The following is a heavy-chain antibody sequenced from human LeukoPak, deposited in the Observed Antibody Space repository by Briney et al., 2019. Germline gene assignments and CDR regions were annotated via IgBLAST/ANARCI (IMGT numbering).Heavy chain of an antibody. CDR2: INSDGSST. CDR3: ARDYYDSSGNNWFDP. V-gene: IGHV3-74*01. Sequence: GGSLRLSCAASGFTFSSYWMHWVRQAPGKGLVWVSRINSDGSSTSYADSVKGRFTISRDNAKNTLYLQMNSLRAEDTAVCYCARDYYDSSGNNWFDPWGQGTLVTVSS. CDR1: GFTFSSYW. D-gene: IGHD3-22*01. J-gene: IGHJ5*02.